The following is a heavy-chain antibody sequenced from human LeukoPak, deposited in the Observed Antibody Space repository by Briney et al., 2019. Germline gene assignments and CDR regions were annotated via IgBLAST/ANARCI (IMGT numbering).Heavy chain of an antibody. CDR2: INEAGTEE. CDR1: QFGFSVYW. CDR3: ARASEPGTVDY. V-gene: IGHV3-7*01. J-gene: IGHJ4*02. Sequence: GGTLRLSCAASQFGFSVYWMSWVRQAPGKGLEWVANINEAGTEEFYVDSVGGRFTMSRDNRKKLLYLQMNSLRVDDTAIYYGARASEPGTVDYWGQGTLVTVSS. D-gene: IGHD1-14*01.